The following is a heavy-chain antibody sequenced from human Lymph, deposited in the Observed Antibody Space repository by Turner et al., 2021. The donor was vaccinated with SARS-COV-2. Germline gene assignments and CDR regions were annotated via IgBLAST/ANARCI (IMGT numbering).Heavy chain of an antibody. CDR3: AKEGEWEFYGGGLDV. D-gene: IGHD1-26*01. CDR2: ISYDGSNK. Sequence: QVQLVESGGGVVQPGRALRHSCAAPGFTFSTFGMHWVRQAPGKGLEWVAVISYDGSNKYYADSVKGRFTISRDNSKNTLHLQMNSLRAEDTAVYYCAKEGEWEFYGGGLDVWGQGTTVTVSS. V-gene: IGHV3-30*18. CDR1: GFTFSTFG. J-gene: IGHJ6*02.